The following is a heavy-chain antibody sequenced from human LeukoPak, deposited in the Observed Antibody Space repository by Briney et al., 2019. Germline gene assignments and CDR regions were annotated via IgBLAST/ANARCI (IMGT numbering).Heavy chain of an antibody. Sequence: ASVKVSCKASGYTLTSYGINWMRQAPGQGLEWMGWISTQSGNTNYAQKVQGRLTLTTDRSTNTAYMELRSLRSDDTTVYYCARGAYGDKWGQGTMVTVSS. D-gene: IGHD4-17*01. CDR2: ISTQSGNT. V-gene: IGHV1-18*01. CDR3: ARGAYGDK. CDR1: GYTLTSYG. J-gene: IGHJ4*02.